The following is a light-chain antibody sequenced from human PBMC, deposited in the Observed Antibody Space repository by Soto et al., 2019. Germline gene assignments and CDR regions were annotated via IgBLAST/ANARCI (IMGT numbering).Light chain of an antibody. Sequence: DIQMTQSPSSVSASVGDRATITCRASQGIRSWLAWFQQKPGKAPKLLIYAASSLQSGVPSRFRGRGSGTDLTITISSLQTEDFATYYCQQANSFPLTFGGGTKVEIK. CDR3: QQANSFPLT. CDR2: AAS. J-gene: IGKJ4*01. V-gene: IGKV1-12*01. CDR1: QGIRSW.